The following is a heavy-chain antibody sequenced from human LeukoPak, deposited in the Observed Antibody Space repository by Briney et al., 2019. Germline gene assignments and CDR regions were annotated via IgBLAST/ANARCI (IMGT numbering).Heavy chain of an antibody. J-gene: IGHJ4*02. CDR2: IIPIFGTA. CDR3: ATATDYYDSSGYSH. D-gene: IGHD3-22*01. Sequence: SVNVSCKASGGTFSSYAISWVRQAPGQGLEWMGGIIPIFGTANYAQKFQGRVTITADESTSTAYMELSSLRSEDTAVYYCATATDYYDSSGYSHWGQGTLVTVSS. CDR1: GGTFSSYA. V-gene: IGHV1-69*13.